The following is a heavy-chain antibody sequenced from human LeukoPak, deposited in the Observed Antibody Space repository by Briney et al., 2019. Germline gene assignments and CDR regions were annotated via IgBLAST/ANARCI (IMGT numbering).Heavy chain of an antibody. CDR2: IYINAGTT. D-gene: IGHD5-24*01. Sequence: PGGSLRLSCAASGFIVSSNHMNWVRQTPGKGLEWVSIIYINAGTTHYADSVKGRFIISRDNSENTVYLQMNNLRADDSAVYYCARDGSNFYFDYWGRGTLVTVSS. CDR1: GFIVSSNH. J-gene: IGHJ4*02. CDR3: ARDGSNFYFDY. V-gene: IGHV3-66*01.